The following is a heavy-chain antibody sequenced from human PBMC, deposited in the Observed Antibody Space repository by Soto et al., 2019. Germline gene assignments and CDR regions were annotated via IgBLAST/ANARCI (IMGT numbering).Heavy chain of an antibody. J-gene: IGHJ6*02. V-gene: IGHV5-51*01. D-gene: IGHD4-17*01. Sequence: PGESLKISCKGSGYSFTSYWIGWVRQMPGKGLEWMGIIYPGDSDTRYSPSFQGQVTISADKSISTAYLQWSSLKASDTAMYYCARSPDYGDYTSDSYSGMDVWGQGTTVTVSS. CDR1: GYSFTSYW. CDR2: IYPGDSDT. CDR3: ARSPDYGDYTSDSYSGMDV.